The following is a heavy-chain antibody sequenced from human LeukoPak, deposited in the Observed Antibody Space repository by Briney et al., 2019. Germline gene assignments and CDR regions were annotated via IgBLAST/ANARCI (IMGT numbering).Heavy chain of an antibody. Sequence: ASVKVSCKASGYIFTGYYLHWVRQAPGQGLEWLGWIDPNSGDTDFAQNFQGRVTLTSDTSITTAYMELRSLRSDDTAAYYCAKNDGNYDDSWGQGSLVIVSS. D-gene: IGHD3-3*01. CDR2: IDPNSGDT. CDR3: AKNDGNYDDS. CDR1: GYIFTGYY. V-gene: IGHV1-2*02. J-gene: IGHJ4*02.